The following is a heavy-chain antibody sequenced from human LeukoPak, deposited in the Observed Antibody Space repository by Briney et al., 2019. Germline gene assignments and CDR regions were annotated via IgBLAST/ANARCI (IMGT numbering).Heavy chain of an antibody. Sequence: GASVKVSCKASGYTFTCYGISWVRQAPGQGLEWMGWISAYNGNTNYAQKLQGRVTMTTDTSTSTAYMELRSLRSDDTAVYYCARDIPSSTSNSYYYGMDVWGQGTTVTVSS. D-gene: IGHD2-2*01. V-gene: IGHV1-18*01. CDR1: GYTFTCYG. J-gene: IGHJ6*02. CDR3: ARDIPSSTSNSYYYGMDV. CDR2: ISAYNGNT.